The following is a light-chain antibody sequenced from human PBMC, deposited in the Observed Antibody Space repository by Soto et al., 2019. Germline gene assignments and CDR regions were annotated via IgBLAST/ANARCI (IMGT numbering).Light chain of an antibody. CDR3: SSYTRRSTLLV. Sequence: QSVLTQPASVSGSPGQSITISCTGTSSDVGGYNYVSWYQQHPGKAPKLMIYDVSNRPSGVSNRFYGSKSGNTASLIISGLQAEDEADYYCSSYTRRSTLLVFGGGTKLTVL. J-gene: IGLJ2*01. V-gene: IGLV2-14*01. CDR2: DVS. CDR1: SSDVGGYNY.